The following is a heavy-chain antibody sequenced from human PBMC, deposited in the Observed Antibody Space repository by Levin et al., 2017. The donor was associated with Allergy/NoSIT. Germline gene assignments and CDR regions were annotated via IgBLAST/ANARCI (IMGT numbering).Heavy chain of an antibody. D-gene: IGHD5-12*01. J-gene: IGHJ6*03. CDR1: GDSISRGFYY. Sequence: SQTLSLTCSVSGDSISRGFYYWSWIRQPAGEGLEWIGRIYVTGSTTYSPSLKSRLPISLDRPKDQVSLKINSVTAADTDVYYCARDLGGFSGYKPYCYMDVWGKGTTVTVSS. CDR3: ARDLGGFSGYKPYCYMDV. V-gene: IGHV4-61*02. CDR2: IYVTGST.